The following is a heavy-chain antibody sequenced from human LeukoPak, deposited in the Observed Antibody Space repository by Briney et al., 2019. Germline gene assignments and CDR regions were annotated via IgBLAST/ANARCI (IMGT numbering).Heavy chain of an antibody. J-gene: IGHJ3*02. CDR1: GGTFSSYA. V-gene: IGHV1-69*01. D-gene: IGHD2-15*01. CDR3: ARARPDIVVVVAATNGPDAFDI. CDR2: IFPIFGTA. Sequence: ASVKVSCKASGGTFSSYAISWVRQAPGQGLEWTGGIFPIFGTANYAQKFQGRVTITADESTSTAYMELSSLRSEDTAVYYCARARPDIVVVVAATNGPDAFDIWGQGTMVTVSS.